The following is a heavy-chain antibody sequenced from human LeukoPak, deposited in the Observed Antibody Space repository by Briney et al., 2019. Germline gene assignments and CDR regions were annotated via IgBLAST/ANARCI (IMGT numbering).Heavy chain of an antibody. CDR2: IYPGDSDT. CDR1: GYSFTSYW. J-gene: IGHJ3*02. Sequence: GESLKISCQGSGYSFTSYWIGWVRQMPGKGLEWMGIIYPGDSDTRYSPSFQGQVTISADTSISTAYLQWSSLKASDTAMYYCARWAEYQLLYSDAFDIWGQGTMVTVSS. D-gene: IGHD2-2*02. V-gene: IGHV5-51*01. CDR3: ARWAEYQLLYSDAFDI.